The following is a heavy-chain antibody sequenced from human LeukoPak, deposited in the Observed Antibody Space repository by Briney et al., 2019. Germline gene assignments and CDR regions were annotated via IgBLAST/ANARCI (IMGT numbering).Heavy chain of an antibody. CDR1: GFSLSNYW. J-gene: IGHJ6*02. CDR2: INQDGSDK. Sequence: AGGCLRLSCAASGFSLSNYWMSWVRQAPGKGLEWVANINQDGSDKYYVDSAMGRFTISKDNAKNSVYLQMNSLRPEDTAIYYCAWYGVTHGLDVWGQGTTVTVSS. D-gene: IGHD3-10*01. V-gene: IGHV3-7*01. CDR3: AWYGVTHGLDV.